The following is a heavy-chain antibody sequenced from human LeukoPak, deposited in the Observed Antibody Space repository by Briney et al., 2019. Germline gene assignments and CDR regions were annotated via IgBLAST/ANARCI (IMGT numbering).Heavy chain of an antibody. Sequence: ASVKVSCKVSGYTLTELSMHWVRQAPGQGLEWMGWISAYNGNTNYAQKLQGRVTMTTDTSTSTAYMELRSLRSDDTAVYYCARDWAGKPYDAFDIWGQGTMVTVSS. V-gene: IGHV1-18*01. J-gene: IGHJ3*02. D-gene: IGHD6-19*01. CDR2: ISAYNGNT. CDR3: ARDWAGKPYDAFDI. CDR1: GYTLTELS.